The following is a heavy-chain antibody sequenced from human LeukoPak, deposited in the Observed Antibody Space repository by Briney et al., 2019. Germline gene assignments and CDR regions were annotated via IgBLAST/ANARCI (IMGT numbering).Heavy chain of an antibody. Sequence: SRSETLSLTCAVYGGSFSGYYWSRIRQPPGKGLEWIGEINHSGSTNYNPSLKSRVTISVDTSKNQFSLKLSSVTAADTAVYYCARGPGALLRPIDYWGQGTLVTVSS. CDR2: INHSGST. J-gene: IGHJ4*02. CDR3: ARGPGALLRPIDY. V-gene: IGHV4-34*01. D-gene: IGHD4-17*01. CDR1: GGSFSGYY.